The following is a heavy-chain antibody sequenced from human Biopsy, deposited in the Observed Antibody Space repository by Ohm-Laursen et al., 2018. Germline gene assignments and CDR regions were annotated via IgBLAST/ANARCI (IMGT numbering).Heavy chain of an antibody. D-gene: IGHD3-16*01. CDR3: ARAVDYYDPYYYYGLDV. CDR2: INHRGST. V-gene: IGHV4-34*01. CDR1: GKTFSDYY. J-gene: IGHJ6*02. Sequence: GTLSLTCEVYGKTFSDYYWSWIRQPPGKGLEWIGEINHRGSTNYNPSPKSRVTISVDTSKNQFSLKLRSVTAADTAVYYCARAVDYYDPYYYYGLDVWGQGTTATVSS.